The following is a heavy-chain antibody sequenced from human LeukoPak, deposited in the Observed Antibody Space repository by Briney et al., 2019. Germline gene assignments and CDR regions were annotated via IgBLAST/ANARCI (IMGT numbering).Heavy chain of an antibody. CDR1: GGSISSGDYY. CDR2: IYYSGST. D-gene: IGHD6-6*01. CDR3: ARASGKQLAFDY. Sequence: PSQTLSLTCTVSGGSISSGDYYWSWIRQPPGKGLEWIGYIYYSGSTYCNPSLKSRVTISVDTSKNQFSLKLSSVTAADTAVYYCARASGKQLAFDYSGQGTLVTVSS. J-gene: IGHJ4*02. V-gene: IGHV4-30-4*08.